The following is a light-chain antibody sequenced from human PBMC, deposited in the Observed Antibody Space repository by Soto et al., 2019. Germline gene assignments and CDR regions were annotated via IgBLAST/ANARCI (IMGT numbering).Light chain of an antibody. J-gene: IGLJ2*01. V-gene: IGLV2-23*01. Sequence: QSALTQPASVSGSPGQSITISCTGNSSDVGSYNLVSWYQQHPGKAPKLMIYEGSKRPSGVSNRFSGSKSGNTASLTISGLQAEDEADYYCCSYAGSSTLVFGGGTTLTVL. CDR2: EGS. CDR3: CSYAGSSTLV. CDR1: SSDVGSYNL.